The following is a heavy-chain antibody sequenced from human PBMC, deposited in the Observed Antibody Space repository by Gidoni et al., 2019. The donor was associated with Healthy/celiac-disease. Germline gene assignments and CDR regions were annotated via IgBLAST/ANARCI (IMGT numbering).Heavy chain of an antibody. J-gene: IGHJ5*02. CDR3: ATSVGATLTLWFDP. V-gene: IGHV1-69-2*01. Sequence: YIIRGVQQAPGKGLEWMGLVDPEDGETIYAEQFQGRVTITADTSTDTAYMELSSLRSEATAVYYCATSVGATLTLWFDPWGQGTLVTVSS. D-gene: IGHD1-26*01. CDR2: VDPEDGET. CDR1: YI.